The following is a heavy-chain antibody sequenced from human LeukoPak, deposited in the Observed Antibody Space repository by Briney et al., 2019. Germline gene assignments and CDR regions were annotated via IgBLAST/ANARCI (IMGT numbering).Heavy chain of an antibody. CDR1: GGSISSYY. J-gene: IGHJ5*02. V-gene: IGHV4-59*01. CDR3: ARDERGWFDP. CDR2: IYYSGSS. Sequence: SETLSLTCTVSGGSISSYYWSWIRQPPGKGLEWIGYIYYSGSSNYNPSLKSRVTISVDTSKNQFSLKLSSVTAADTAVYYCARDERGWFDPWGQGTLVTVSS.